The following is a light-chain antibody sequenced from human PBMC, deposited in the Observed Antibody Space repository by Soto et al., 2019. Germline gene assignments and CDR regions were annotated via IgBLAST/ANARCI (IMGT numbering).Light chain of an antibody. V-gene: IGLV2-14*01. CDR1: SSDVGAYNY. CDR3: CSFTSITTYV. J-gene: IGLJ1*01. Sequence: QSVLTQPASVSGSLGQSITISCTGTSSDVGAYNYVSWYQQQPGKAPKLMISEVSNRPSGVSNRFSGPKSGNTASLIISGLQAEDEADYYCCSFTSITTYVFGTGTKVTVL. CDR2: EVS.